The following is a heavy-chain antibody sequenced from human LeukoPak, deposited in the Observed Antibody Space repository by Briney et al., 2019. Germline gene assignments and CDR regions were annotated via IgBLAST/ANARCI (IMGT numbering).Heavy chain of an antibody. CDR3: TRNSGYDKYHDY. D-gene: IGHD5-12*01. CDR2: IRSKAYGGTT. Sequence: GGSLRLSCTASGFTFGDYAMSWVRQAPGKGLEWVGFIRSKAYGGTTEYAASVKGRFTISRDDSKSIAYPQMNSRKTEDTAVYYCTRNSGYDKYHDYWGQGTLVTVSS. V-gene: IGHV3-49*04. J-gene: IGHJ4*02. CDR1: GFTFGDYA.